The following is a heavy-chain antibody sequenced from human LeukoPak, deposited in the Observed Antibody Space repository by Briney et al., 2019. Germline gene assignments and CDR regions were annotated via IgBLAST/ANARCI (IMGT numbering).Heavy chain of an antibody. J-gene: IGHJ4*02. CDR1: GYTFTSYY. D-gene: IGHD3-10*01. CDR2: INPSGGST. V-gene: IGHV1-46*01. Sequence: ASVKVSCKASGYTFTSYYMHWVRQAPGQGLEWMGIINPSGGSTSYAQKFQGRVTMTRDTSTSTVYMELSSLRAEDTAVYYCARGPLSVGSGRTYYLFDYWGQGTLVTVSS. CDR3: ARGPLSVGSGRTYYLFDY.